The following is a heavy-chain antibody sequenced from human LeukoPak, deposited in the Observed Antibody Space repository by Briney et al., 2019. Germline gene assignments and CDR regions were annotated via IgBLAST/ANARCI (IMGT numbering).Heavy chain of an antibody. D-gene: IGHD2-21*02. J-gene: IGHJ4*02. Sequence: GGSLRLSCAASGFTFRKNGMHWVRQAPGKGLEWVAVIWCDGSYKNYADSVKGRFTISRDDSNDTVYLQMSSLRVEDTAVYHCVRDHCGGDCGDPPLGFADWGQGTQVIVSS. V-gene: IGHV3-33*01. CDR1: GFTFRKNG. CDR2: IWCDGSYK. CDR3: VRDHCGGDCGDPPLGFAD.